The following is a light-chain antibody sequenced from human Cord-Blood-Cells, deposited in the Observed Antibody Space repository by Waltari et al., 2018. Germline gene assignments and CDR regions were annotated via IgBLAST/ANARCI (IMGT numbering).Light chain of an antibody. CDR3: SSYAGSNNYV. CDR1: SSDGGGSNY. Sequence: QSALTQPPSASGSPGPSVTLSCPGTSSDGGGSNYVSWYQQHPGKAPKLMIYEVSKRPSGVPDRFSGSKSGNTASLTVSGLQAEDEADYYCSSYAGSNNYVFGTGTKVTVL. J-gene: IGLJ1*01. V-gene: IGLV2-8*01. CDR2: EVS.